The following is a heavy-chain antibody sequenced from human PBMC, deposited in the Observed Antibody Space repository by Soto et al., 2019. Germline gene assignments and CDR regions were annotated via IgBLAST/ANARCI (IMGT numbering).Heavy chain of an antibody. CDR3: ARHMVRGVTFDY. J-gene: IGHJ4*02. CDR1: GFTFSSYT. CDR2: ISSSSSYI. D-gene: IGHD3-10*01. Sequence: GGSLRLSCAASGFTFSSYTMNWLRQAPGKGLEWVSSISSSSSYIYYADSVKGRFTISRDNAKNSLYLQMNSLRAEDTAVYYCARHMVRGVTFDYWGQGTLVTVSS. V-gene: IGHV3-21*01.